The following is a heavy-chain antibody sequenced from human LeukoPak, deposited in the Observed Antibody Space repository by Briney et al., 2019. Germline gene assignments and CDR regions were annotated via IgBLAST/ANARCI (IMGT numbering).Heavy chain of an antibody. D-gene: IGHD6-13*01. V-gene: IGHV1-18*01. CDR3: AATIAADTVYYGMDV. J-gene: IGHJ6*02. Sequence: ASVKVSCKASGYTFTSYGISWVRQAPGQGLEWMGWISAYNGNTNYAQKFQERVTITWDMSTSTAYMELSSLRSEDTAVYYCAATIAADTVYYGMDVWGQGTTVTVSS. CDR1: GYTFTSYG. CDR2: ISAYNGNT.